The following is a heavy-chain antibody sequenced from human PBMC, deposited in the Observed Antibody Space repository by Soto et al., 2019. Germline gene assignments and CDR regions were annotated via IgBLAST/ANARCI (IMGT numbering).Heavy chain of an antibody. CDR3: ARCFGVAAAGPFDY. CDR2: IYYSGST. J-gene: IGHJ4*02. V-gene: IGHV4-31*03. D-gene: IGHD6-13*01. CDR1: GGSISSGGYY. Sequence: QVQLQESGPGLVKPSQTLSLTCTVSGGSISSGGYYWSWIRQHPGKGLEWIGYIYYSGSTYYNPSLKSGVTIAVDTSKNLFSLKLSSVTAADTAVYYRARCFGVAAAGPFDYWGQGTLVTVSS.